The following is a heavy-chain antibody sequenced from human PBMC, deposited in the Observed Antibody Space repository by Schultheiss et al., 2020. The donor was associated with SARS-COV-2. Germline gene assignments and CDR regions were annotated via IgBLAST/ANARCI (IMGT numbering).Heavy chain of an antibody. CDR1: GFTFSAYT. CDR2: ISYDGSDK. J-gene: IGHJ6*03. Sequence: GGSLRLSCAASGFTFSAYTMNWVRQAPGKGLEWVAVISYDGSDKYYADSVKGRFTISRDNSKNTLYLQMNSLRAEDTAVYYCARVGGHYYYYYMDVWGKGTTVTVSS. CDR3: ARVGGHYYYYYMDV. V-gene: IGHV3-30*03.